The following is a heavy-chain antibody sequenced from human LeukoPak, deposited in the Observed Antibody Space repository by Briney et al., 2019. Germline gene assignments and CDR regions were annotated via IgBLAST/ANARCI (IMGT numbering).Heavy chain of an antibody. V-gene: IGHV4-4*07. Sequence: SETLSLTCTVSGGSISSYFWNWIRQPAEKGLEWIGRIYTSDNTNYNPSLNSRITMSVDTSKNQFSLKLTSVTAADTAVYYCARGEHTVDYWGQGTLVTVSS. CDR1: GGSISSYF. CDR3: ARGEHTVDY. J-gene: IGHJ4*02. CDR2: IYTSDNT.